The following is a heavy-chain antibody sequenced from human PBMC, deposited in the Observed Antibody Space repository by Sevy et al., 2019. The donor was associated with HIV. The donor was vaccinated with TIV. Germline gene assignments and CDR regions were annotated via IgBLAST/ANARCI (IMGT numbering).Heavy chain of an antibody. CDR1: GGSMNNYY. Sequence: SETLSLTCTVSGGSMNNYYWSCIRRSPGKGLEWIGYIYYSGSTDYIPSLKSRVTISVDTSKNRFFLQLRSVTAADTAVYYCARFQPGTTDDIATRRWYFDYWGQGTLVTVSS. CDR3: ARFQPGTTDDIATRRWYFDY. J-gene: IGHJ4*02. D-gene: IGHD6-6*01. V-gene: IGHV4-59*08. CDR2: IYYSGST.